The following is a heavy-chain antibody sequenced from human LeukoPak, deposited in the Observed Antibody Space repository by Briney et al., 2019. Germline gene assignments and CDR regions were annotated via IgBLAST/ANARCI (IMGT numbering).Heavy chain of an antibody. Sequence: RTSETLSLTCTVSGYSISSGDFWGWIRQPPGKGLEWIGSIYHSGSTYYNPSLKSRVTISVDTSKNQFSLKVSSVTAADTAVYHCARDRLNLGDDYYYYMDVWGKGTTVTVAS. CDR2: IYHSGST. CDR3: ARDRLNLGDDYYYYMDV. D-gene: IGHD1-7*01. J-gene: IGHJ6*03. V-gene: IGHV4-38-2*02. CDR1: GYSISSGDF.